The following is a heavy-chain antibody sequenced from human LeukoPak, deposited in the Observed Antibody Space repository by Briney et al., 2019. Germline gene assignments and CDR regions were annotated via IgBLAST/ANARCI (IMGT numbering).Heavy chain of an antibody. V-gene: IGHV4-39*01. J-gene: IGHJ5*02. Sequence: SETLSLTRTVSGGSISSSGYYWGWIRQPPGKGLEWIASIYYSGSTYYNPSLKSRVTISVDTSKNQFSLKLSSVTAADTAVYYCARLRGYCSSTSCPQGWFDPWGQGTLVTVSS. CDR3: ARLRGYCSSTSCPQGWFDP. CDR2: IYYSGST. CDR1: GGSISSSGYY. D-gene: IGHD2-2*01.